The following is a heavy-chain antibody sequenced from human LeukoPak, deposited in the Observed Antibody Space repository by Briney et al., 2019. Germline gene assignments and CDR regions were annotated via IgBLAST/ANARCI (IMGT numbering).Heavy chain of an antibody. D-gene: IGHD6-13*01. CDR3: ARHGYGNTWLDY. CDR2: IYYGGST. CDR1: GGSISSYY. Sequence: PSETLSLTCTVSGGSISSYYWSWIRQPPGKGLEWIGYIYYGGSTNYNPSLKSRVTISVDTSKNQFSLKLSSVTAADTAVYYCARHGYGNTWLDYWGQGTLVTVSS. V-gene: IGHV4-59*08. J-gene: IGHJ4*02.